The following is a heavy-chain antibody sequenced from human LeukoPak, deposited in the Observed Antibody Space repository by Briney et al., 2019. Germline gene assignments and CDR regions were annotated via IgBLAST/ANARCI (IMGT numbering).Heavy chain of an antibody. J-gene: IGHJ4*02. CDR3: ARSGYNYAYKVVDY. V-gene: IGHV1-2*02. D-gene: IGHD5-18*01. CDR1: GYTFTGYY. Sequence: RWASVKVSCKTSGYTFTGYYMHWVRQAPGQGLEWMGWINPNTGGTNYAQKFQGRVTLTRDTSISTAYMELNSLRSDDTAVYYCARSGYNYAYKVVDYWGQGTLVTVSS. CDR2: INPNTGGT.